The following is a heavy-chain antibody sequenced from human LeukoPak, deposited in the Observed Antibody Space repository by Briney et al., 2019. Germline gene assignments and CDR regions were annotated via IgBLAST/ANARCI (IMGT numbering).Heavy chain of an antibody. CDR1: GFTFTNYW. CDR3: AKGPLLWN. V-gene: IGHV3-23*01. CDR2: ISGSGGST. J-gene: IGHJ4*02. D-gene: IGHD2/OR15-2a*01. Sequence: GGSLRLSCAASGFTFTNYWMSWVRQAPGKGLEWVSAISGSGGSTYYADSVKGRFTISRDNAKNSLYLQMNSLRAEDTAVYYGAKGPLLWNWGQGTLVTVSS.